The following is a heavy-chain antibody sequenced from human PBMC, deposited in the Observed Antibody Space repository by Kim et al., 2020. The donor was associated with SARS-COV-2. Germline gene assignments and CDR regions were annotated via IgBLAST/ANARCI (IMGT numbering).Heavy chain of an antibody. CDR1: GFSISSYY. J-gene: IGHJ5*02. Sequence: SETLSLTCTVSGFSISSYYWSWIRQPPGKGLEWVGYIYCSGSTNYNPSLKSRVTISVDTSKNQFSLKLSSVTAADAAVYYCSRVGGIGFGENWFDPWGQGTMVTVSA. D-gene: IGHD3-10*01. CDR3: SRVGGIGFGENWFDP. V-gene: IGHV4-59*13. CDR2: IYCSGST.